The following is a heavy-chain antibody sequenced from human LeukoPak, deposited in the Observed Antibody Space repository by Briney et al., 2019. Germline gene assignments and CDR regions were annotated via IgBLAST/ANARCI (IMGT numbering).Heavy chain of an antibody. CDR3: ARGACSSGACYSIYYYCMDV. CDR1: GGSFSGYY. Sequence: PSETLSLTCAVYGGSFSGYYWSWIRQPPGKGLEWIGEINHSGSTNYNPSLKSRVTISVDTSKNQFSLNLSSVTAADTAVYYCARGACSSGACYSIYYYCMDVWSRGTTVTVSS. D-gene: IGHD2-15*01. J-gene: IGHJ6*03. CDR2: INHSGST. V-gene: IGHV4-34*01.